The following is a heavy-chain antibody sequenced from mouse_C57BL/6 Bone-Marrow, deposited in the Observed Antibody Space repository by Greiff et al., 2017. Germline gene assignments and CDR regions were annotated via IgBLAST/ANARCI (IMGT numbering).Heavy chain of an antibody. V-gene: IGHV1-64*01. CDR2: IHPNSGST. CDR1: GYTFTSYW. J-gene: IGHJ3*01. D-gene: IGHD2-13*01. CDR3: ARGVIWGPFAY. Sequence: QVQLQQPGAELVKPGASVKLSCKASGYTFTSYWMHWVKQRPGQGLEWIGMIHPNSGSTNYNEKFKSKATLTVDKSSSTAYMQLSSLTSEESAVYYCARGVIWGPFAYWGQGTLVTVSA.